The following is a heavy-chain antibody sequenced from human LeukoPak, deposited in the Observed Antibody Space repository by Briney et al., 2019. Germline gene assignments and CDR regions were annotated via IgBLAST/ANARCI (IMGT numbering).Heavy chain of an antibody. CDR3: ARDYVWGSYRDAFDI. CDR1: GGSISSYF. D-gene: IGHD3-16*02. CDR2: IYYSGST. V-gene: IGHV4-59*01. J-gene: IGHJ3*02. Sequence: PSETLSLTCTVSGGSISSYFWSWIRQPPGEGLEWIGYIYYSGSTNYNPSLKSRVTISVDTSKNQFSLKLSSVTAADTAVYYCARDYVWGSYRDAFDIWGQGTMDTVSS.